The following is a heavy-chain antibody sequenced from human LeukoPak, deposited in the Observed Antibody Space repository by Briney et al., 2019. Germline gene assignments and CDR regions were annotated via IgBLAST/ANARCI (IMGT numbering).Heavy chain of an antibody. CDR3: AKGNWRYFDY. D-gene: IGHD1-1*01. Sequence: GGSLRPSCAASGFTFSTYVMSWVRQAPGKGLEWVSAISGSGGSTYYADSVKGRFTISRDNSKNTLYLQMNSLGADDTAVYYCAKGNWRYFDYWGQGTLVTVSS. CDR1: GFTFSTYV. J-gene: IGHJ4*02. CDR2: ISGSGGST. V-gene: IGHV3-23*01.